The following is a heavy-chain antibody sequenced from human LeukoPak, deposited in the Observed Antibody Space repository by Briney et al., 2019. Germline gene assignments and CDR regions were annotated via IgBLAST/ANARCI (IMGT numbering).Heavy chain of an antibody. Sequence: ASVTVSCTPSVYTFTSYGISWVRQAPGQGLEWMGWISAYNDNTNYAQKLQGRVTMTTDTSTSTAYMELSSLRSDDTAVYYCARDLPRAPDAFDIWGQGTMVTVSS. J-gene: IGHJ3*02. CDR3: ARDLPRAPDAFDI. V-gene: IGHV1-18*01. CDR1: VYTFTSYG. CDR2: ISAYNDNT.